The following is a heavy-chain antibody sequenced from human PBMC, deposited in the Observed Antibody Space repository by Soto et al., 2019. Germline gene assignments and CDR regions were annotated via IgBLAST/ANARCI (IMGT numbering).Heavy chain of an antibody. Sequence: QITLKESGPTLVKSTQTLTLTCTFSGFSLTTSGVGVGWIRQPPGKALEWLALIYWDNDKRYSPSLTSRLTITKDTSKSQVVLMMTNEDPVDRATYYGARSLGEDWCDPGGQGTLVTVAS. J-gene: IGHJ5*02. CDR2: IYWDNDK. V-gene: IGHV2-5*02. D-gene: IGHD3-16*01. CDR3: ARSLGEDWCDP. CDR1: GFSLTTSGVG.